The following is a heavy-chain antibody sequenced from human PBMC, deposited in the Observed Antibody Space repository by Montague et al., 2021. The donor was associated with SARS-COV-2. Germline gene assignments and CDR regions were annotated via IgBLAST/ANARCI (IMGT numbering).Heavy chain of an antibody. D-gene: IGHD1-1*01. CDR1: GVSVSTKLSA. J-gene: IGHJ4*02. V-gene: IGHV6-1*01. CDR2: TYYRSNWSH. Sequence: CAISGVSVSTKLSAWNWIRQAPSRGLEWLGRTYYRSNWSHDYAPSVKSRINVNPDTSKNQFSLQLNSVTPEDTAVYYCVRDHDQVFDYWGEGTLVTVSS. CDR3: VRDHDQVFDY.